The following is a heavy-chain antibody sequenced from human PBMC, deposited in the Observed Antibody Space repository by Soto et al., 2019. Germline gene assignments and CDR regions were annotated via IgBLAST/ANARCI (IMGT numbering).Heavy chain of an antibody. V-gene: IGHV1-18*01. Sequence: ASVKVSCKTSGDTFTNFGLSWVRQAPGQGLEWMGWISAYNGNTNYAQKLQGRVTMTTDTSTSTAYMELRSLRSDDTAVYYCARGSSDTAMVMIWFDPWGQGILVT. D-gene: IGHD5-18*01. CDR1: GDTFTNFG. CDR2: ISAYNGNT. J-gene: IGHJ5*02. CDR3: ARGSSDTAMVMIWFDP.